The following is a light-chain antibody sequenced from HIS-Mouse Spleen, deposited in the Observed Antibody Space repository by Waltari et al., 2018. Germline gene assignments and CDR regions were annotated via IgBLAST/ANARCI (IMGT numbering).Light chain of an antibody. CDR1: SSDVAGSNY. CDR3: SSYAGSNNSLYV. Sequence: QSALTQPPSASGSPGQSVTISCTGTSSDVAGSNYVSWYQQHPGKAPKLMIYEVSKRPSGVPDRFSGSKSGNTASLTVSGLQAEDEADYYCSSYAGSNNSLYVFGTGTKVTVL. V-gene: IGLV2-8*01. CDR2: EVS. J-gene: IGLJ1*01.